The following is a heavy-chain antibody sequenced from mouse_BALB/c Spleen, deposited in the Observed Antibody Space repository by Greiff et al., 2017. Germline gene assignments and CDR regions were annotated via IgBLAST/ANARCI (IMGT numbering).Heavy chain of an antibody. CDR3: ARAGKKRDWYFDV. CDR2: ISSGSSTI. CDR1: GFTFSSFG. Sequence: EVQLQESGGGLVQPGGSRKLSCAASGFTFSSFGMHWVRQAPEKGLEWVAYISSGSSTIYYADTVKGRFTISRDNPKNTLFLQMTSLRSEDTAMYYCARAGKKRDWYFDVWGAGTTVTVSS. J-gene: IGHJ1*01. V-gene: IGHV5-17*02.